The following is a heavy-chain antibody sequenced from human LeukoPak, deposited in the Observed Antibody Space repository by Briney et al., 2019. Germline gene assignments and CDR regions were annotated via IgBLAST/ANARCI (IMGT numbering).Heavy chain of an antibody. Sequence: PSETLSLTCTVSGGSINTYYWNWIRQPAEKGLEWIGRIYSSGNTNYNPSLKSRVTMSVDTSKNQFSLKLSSVTAADTAVYYCARLPIPEHSTSWYYGMDVWGQGTTVTVSS. CDR1: GGSINTYY. J-gene: IGHJ6*02. CDR3: ARLPIPEHSTSWYYGMDV. CDR2: IYSSGNT. D-gene: IGHD6-13*01. V-gene: IGHV4-4*07.